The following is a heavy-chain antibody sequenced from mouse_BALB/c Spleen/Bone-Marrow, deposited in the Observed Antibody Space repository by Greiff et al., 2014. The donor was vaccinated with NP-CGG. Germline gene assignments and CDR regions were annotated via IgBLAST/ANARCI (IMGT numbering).Heavy chain of an antibody. Sequence: DVQLQEPGPGLVKPSQSLSLTCTVTGYSITSDYAWNWIRQFPGNKLEWMGYISYSGSTSYNPSLKSRISITRDTSKNQFFLQMNSVTTEDTATYYCARRDWDAFAYWGQGTLVTVSA. CDR1: GYSITSDYA. D-gene: IGHD4-1*01. J-gene: IGHJ3*01. CDR3: ARRDWDAFAY. CDR2: ISYSGST. V-gene: IGHV3-2*02.